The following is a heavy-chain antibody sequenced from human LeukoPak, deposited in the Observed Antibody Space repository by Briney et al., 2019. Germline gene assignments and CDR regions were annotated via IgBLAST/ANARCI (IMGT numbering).Heavy chain of an antibody. J-gene: IGHJ4*02. Sequence: SETLSLTCTVSGGSISSSSYYWGWIRQPPGEGLEWIGGIYYSGSTYYNPSLKSRVTISVDTSKNQFSLKLTSVTAADTAVYYCARRVPSAYSYYFDYWGQGTLVTVSS. CDR2: IYYSGST. CDR1: GGSISSSSYY. D-gene: IGHD3-22*01. CDR3: ARRVPSAYSYYFDY. V-gene: IGHV4-39*01.